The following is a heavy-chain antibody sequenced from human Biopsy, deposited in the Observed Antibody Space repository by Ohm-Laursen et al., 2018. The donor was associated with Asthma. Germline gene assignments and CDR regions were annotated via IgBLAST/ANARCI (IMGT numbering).Heavy chain of an antibody. D-gene: IGHD5-12*01. Sequence: SSVKVPCKASGDSFSNYAISWVRQAPGQGLEWMGGLIPVLGTPDHVQMFEGRVTITADESTSTAYMELSSLSSEDTAVYYCARGCSGSDRIVYYYSGLEVWGQGTTVTVSS. J-gene: IGHJ6*02. CDR2: LIPVLGTP. CDR1: GDSFSNYA. V-gene: IGHV1-69*01. CDR3: ARGCSGSDRIVYYYSGLEV.